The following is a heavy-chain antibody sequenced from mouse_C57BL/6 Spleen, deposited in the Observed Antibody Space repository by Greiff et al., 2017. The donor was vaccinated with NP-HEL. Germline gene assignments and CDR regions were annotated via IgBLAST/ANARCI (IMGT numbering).Heavy chain of an antibody. CDR1: GYTFTGYW. Sequence: QVQLQQSGAELMKPGASVKLSCKATGYTFTGYWIEWVKQRPGHGLEWIGEILPGSGSTNYNEKFKGKATFTADTSSNTAYMQLSSLTTEDSAIYYCARCPYYYGSSYASLDYWGQGTTLTVSS. J-gene: IGHJ2*01. CDR2: ILPGSGST. V-gene: IGHV1-9*01. CDR3: ARCPYYYGSSYASLDY. D-gene: IGHD1-1*01.